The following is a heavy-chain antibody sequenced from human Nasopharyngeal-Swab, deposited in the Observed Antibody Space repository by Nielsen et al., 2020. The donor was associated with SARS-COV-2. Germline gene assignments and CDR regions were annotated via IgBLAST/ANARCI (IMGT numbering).Heavy chain of an antibody. CDR1: GGSFSDSP. CDR2: LNHRGGT. V-gene: IGHV4-34*01. Sequence: SETLSLTPAVYGGSFSDSPWSWLRLLPGKGLEWIGELNHRGGTAYRSSLKSRVSISVYTSKNQFSLELRSVTAADTAVYFCARGPDQFHSFDSWDQGRLVTVSS. J-gene: IGHJ4*02. D-gene: IGHD5-24*01. CDR3: ARGPDQFHSFDS.